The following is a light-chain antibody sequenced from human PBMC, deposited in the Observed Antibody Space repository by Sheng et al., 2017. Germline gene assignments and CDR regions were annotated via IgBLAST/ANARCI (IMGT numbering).Light chain of an antibody. CDR3: MQALXTPLT. CDR2: FGS. V-gene: IGKV2-28*01. Sequence: DIVMTQSPLYLPVTPGEPASISCRSSQSLLHIHEYDSLDWYLQKPGQSPQLLIYFGSYRASGVPDRFSGGGSGTDFTLKISRVEAEDVGVYYCMQALXTPLTFGGGTKVEIK. CDR1: QSLLHIHEYDS. J-gene: IGKJ4*01.